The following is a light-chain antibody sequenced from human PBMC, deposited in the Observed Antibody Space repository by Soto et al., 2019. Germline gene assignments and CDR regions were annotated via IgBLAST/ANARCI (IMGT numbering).Light chain of an antibody. CDR1: SSDVGGYNY. Sequence: QSVLTQPRSVSGSPGQSVTISCTGTSSDVGGYNYVSWYQQHPGKAPKLMIYDVSTRPSGVPDRFSGSKSGNTASLAISGLQAEDEADYYCSSYAGSNSLVFGGGTKVTVL. V-gene: IGLV2-11*01. CDR2: DVS. CDR3: SSYAGSNSLV. J-gene: IGLJ2*01.